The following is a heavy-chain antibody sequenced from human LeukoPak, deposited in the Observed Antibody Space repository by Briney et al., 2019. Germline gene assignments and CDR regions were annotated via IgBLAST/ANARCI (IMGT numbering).Heavy chain of an antibody. CDR2: IYNSGST. J-gene: IGHJ4*02. D-gene: IGHD6-19*01. Sequence: PSETLSLTCTVSGGSISSSNYYWGRIRQPPGKGLEWIGNIYNSGSTYYNPSLKSRVTISVDTSKNQFSLKLSSVTAADTAVYYCARDVAYTSGWLFDYWGQGTLVTVSS. CDR3: ARDVAYTSGWLFDY. CDR1: GGSISSSNYY. V-gene: IGHV4-39*07.